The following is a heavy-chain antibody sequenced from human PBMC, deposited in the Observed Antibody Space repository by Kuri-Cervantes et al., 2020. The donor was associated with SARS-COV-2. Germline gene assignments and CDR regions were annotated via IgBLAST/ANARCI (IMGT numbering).Heavy chain of an antibody. J-gene: IGHJ4*02. CDR1: GYTFTGYY. V-gene: IGHV1-2*04. CDR2: INPNSGGT. D-gene: IGHD2-8*01. Sequence: ASVKVSCKASGYTFTGYYMHWVRQAPGQGLEWMGWINPNSGGTNYAQKFQGWVTMTRDTSISTAYMELSRLRSDDTAVYYCARERCMLFGYRCSYFDCWGQGTLVTVSS. CDR3: ARERCMLFGYRCSYFDC.